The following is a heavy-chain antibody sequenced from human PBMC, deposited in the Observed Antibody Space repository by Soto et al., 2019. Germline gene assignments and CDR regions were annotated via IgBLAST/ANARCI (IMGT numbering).Heavy chain of an antibody. CDR1: GGSFSSYA. Sequence: SVKVSCKASGGSFSSYAISWVRQAPGQGLEWMGGIIPIFGTANYAQKFQGRVTITADESTSTAYMELSSLRSEDTAVYYCARGEYCSGGSCYMYYYYGMDVWGQGTTVTVSS. CDR2: IIPIFGTA. J-gene: IGHJ6*02. D-gene: IGHD2-15*01. V-gene: IGHV1-69*13. CDR3: ARGEYCSGGSCYMYYYYGMDV.